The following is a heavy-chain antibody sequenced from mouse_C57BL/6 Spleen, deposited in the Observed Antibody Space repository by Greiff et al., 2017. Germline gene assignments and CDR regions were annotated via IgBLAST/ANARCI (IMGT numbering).Heavy chain of an antibody. V-gene: IGHV1-19*01. CDR3: GRDYSNYLAWFAY. CDR1: GYTFTDYY. Sequence: EVKLVESGPVLVKPGASVKMSCKASGYTFTDYYMNWVKQSHGKSLEWIGVINPYNGGTSYNKKFKGQATLTVDKSSSTAYMELNSLTSEDAAVYYCGRDYSNYLAWFAYWGQGTLVTVSA. CDR2: INPYNGGT. J-gene: IGHJ3*01. D-gene: IGHD2-5*01.